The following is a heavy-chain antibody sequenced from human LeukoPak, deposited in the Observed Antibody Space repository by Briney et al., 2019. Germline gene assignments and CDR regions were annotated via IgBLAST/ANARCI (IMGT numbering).Heavy chain of an antibody. V-gene: IGHV4-59*01. CDR3: AREKVETATGPSFFDY. Sequence: SETLSLTCTVSGGSISSYYWSWIRQPPGKGLEWIGYIYYSGSTNYNPSLKSRVTISVDTSKNQFSLKLSSVTAADTAVYYCAREKVETATGPSFFDYWGQGTLVTVSS. D-gene: IGHD5-24*01. CDR1: GGSISSYY. CDR2: IYYSGST. J-gene: IGHJ4*02.